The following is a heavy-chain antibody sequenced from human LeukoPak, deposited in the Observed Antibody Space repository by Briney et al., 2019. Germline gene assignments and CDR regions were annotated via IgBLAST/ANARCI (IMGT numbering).Heavy chain of an antibody. D-gene: IGHD3-22*01. V-gene: IGHV4-34*01. J-gene: IGHJ4*02. Sequence: PSETLSLTCAVYGGSFSGYYWSWIRQPPGKGLEWIGEINHSGSTNYNPSLKSRVTISVDTSKNQFSLKLSSVTAADTAVYYCARGQPWPDYYDSSGYPFDYWGLGTLVTVSS. CDR2: INHSGST. CDR3: ARGQPWPDYYDSSGYPFDY. CDR1: GGSFSGYY.